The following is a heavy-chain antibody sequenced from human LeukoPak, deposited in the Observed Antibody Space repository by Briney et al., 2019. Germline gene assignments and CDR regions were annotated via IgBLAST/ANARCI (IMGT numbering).Heavy chain of an antibody. D-gene: IGHD6-19*01. CDR3: ARSSLAVYFDY. CDR2: VFTRGTT. J-gene: IGHJ4*02. CDR1: GGSISSGSYY. Sequence: PSETLSLTCTVSGGSISSGSYYWNWIRQPAGKRLEWLGHVFTRGTTNYNASLEGRLTISLDTARNQFSLYLSSVTAADTAMYFCARSSLAVYFDYWGQGTLVTASS. V-gene: IGHV4-61*09.